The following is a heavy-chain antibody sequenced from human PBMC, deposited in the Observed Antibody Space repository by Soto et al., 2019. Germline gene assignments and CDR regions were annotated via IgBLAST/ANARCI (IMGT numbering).Heavy chain of an antibody. V-gene: IGHV3-7*03. J-gene: IGHJ4*02. CDR1: GCTFSVYY. CDR3: SRENWLQDY. CDR2: IKNDGSEQ. D-gene: IGHD5-18*01. Sequence: GVLMLSCAASGCTFSVYYMTWVCQAPGKGLEWVASIKNDGSEQYYVDSVKGRFSRCRIKDKNRVYLQLNSLRAEDTALYLSSRENWLQDYRSQETLAKVSS.